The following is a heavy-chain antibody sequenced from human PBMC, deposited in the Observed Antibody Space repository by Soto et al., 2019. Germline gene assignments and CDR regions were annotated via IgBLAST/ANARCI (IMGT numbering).Heavy chain of an antibody. CDR3: ARGFWSGPFXD. D-gene: IGHD3-3*01. V-gene: IGHV3-33*01. CDR2: IWSDGSNK. J-gene: IGHJ4*02. Sequence: SLTLSCAAPRFTLSRYGIHSVRQSPGKRLEWVAVIWSDGSNKYYADSVKGRFTISRDNSKNTLYLQMNSLRAEDTAVYYCARGFWSGPFXDWGKGTMVTVSS. CDR1: RFTLSRYG.